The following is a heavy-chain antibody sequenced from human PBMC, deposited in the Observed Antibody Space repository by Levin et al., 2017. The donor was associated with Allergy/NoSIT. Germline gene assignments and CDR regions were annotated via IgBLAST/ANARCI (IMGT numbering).Heavy chain of an antibody. CDR1: GGSISSSSYY. Sequence: SETLSLTCTVSGGSISSSSYYWGWLRQPPGKGLEWIGSIYYSGSTYYNPSLKSRVTISVDTSKNQFSLKLSSVTAADTAVYYCARHGNWNDVGYWGQGTLVTVSS. CDR2: IYYSGST. CDR3: ARHGNWNDVGY. J-gene: IGHJ4*02. D-gene: IGHD1-1*01. V-gene: IGHV4-39*01.